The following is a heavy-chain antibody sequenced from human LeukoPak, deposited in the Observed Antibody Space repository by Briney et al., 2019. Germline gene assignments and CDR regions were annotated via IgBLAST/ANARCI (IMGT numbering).Heavy chain of an antibody. CDR3: ARQGRAPTIDY. D-gene: IGHD3-10*01. J-gene: IGHJ4*02. CDR2: IYYSGST. CDR1: GDSISSDY. Sequence: SETLSLICTVSGDSISSDYWSWVRQPPGKGLEWIGYIYYSGSTSYDPSLKSRLTISVDRSKSQFSLNLSSVTAADTAVYYCARQGRAPTIDYWGQGILVTVSS. V-gene: IGHV4-59*08.